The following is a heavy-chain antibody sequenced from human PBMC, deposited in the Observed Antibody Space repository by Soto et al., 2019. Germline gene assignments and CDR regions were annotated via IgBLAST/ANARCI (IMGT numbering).Heavy chain of an antibody. V-gene: IGHV2-5*02. CDR3: AHSTTRVLRFLEWSPRAKPDFDY. D-gene: IGHD3-3*01. CDR1: GFSLSTSGVG. CDR2: IYWDDDK. Sequence: SGPTLVNPTQTLTLTCTFSGFSLSTSGVGVGWIRQPPGKALEWLALIYWDDDKRYSPSLKSRLTITKDTSKNQVVLTMTNMDPVDTATYYCAHSTTRVLRFLEWSPRAKPDFDYWGQGTLVTVSS. J-gene: IGHJ4*02.